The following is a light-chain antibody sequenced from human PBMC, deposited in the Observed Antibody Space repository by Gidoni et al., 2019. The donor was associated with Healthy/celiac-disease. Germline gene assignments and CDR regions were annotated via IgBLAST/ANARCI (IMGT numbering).Light chain of an antibody. J-gene: IGKJ4*01. CDR2: GAS. Sequence: IVLTQSPGTLSLSPGERATLSCRASQSVSSSYLAWYQQKPGQAPRLLIYGASSRATGSPDRFSGSGSGTDFTITISRLEPEDFAVYYCQQYGSSLFGGGTKVEIK. V-gene: IGKV3-20*01. CDR3: QQYGSSL. CDR1: QSVSSSY.